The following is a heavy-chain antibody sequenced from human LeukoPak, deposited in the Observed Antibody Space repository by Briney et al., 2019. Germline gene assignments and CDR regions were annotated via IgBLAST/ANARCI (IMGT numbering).Heavy chain of an antibody. V-gene: IGHV3-23*01. CDR2: ISGSGGST. CDR1: EFTFSSFA. Sequence: EGSLRLSCAASEFTFSSFAMSWVRQAPGKGLEWVSTISGSGGSTYYADSVKGRFTISRDNSKNTLYLQMNSLRAEDTAVYYCAKDQELSGIVVVPAAIGGFDYWGQGTLVTVSS. D-gene: IGHD2-2*01. CDR3: AKDQELSGIVVVPAAIGGFDY. J-gene: IGHJ4*02.